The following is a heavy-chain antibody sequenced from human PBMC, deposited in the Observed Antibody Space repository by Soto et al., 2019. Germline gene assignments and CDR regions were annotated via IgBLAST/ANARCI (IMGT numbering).Heavy chain of an antibody. Sequence: PGGSLRLSCAASGFTFSSYSMNWVRQAPGKGLEWVSYISSSSSTIYYADSVKGRFTISRDNAKNSLYLQMNSLRAEDTAVYYCAREGSGMYYYDSSGYYRLDYWGQGTLVTV. CDR1: GFTFSSYS. V-gene: IGHV3-48*01. D-gene: IGHD3-22*01. CDR2: ISSSSSTI. CDR3: AREGSGMYYYDSSGYYRLDY. J-gene: IGHJ4*02.